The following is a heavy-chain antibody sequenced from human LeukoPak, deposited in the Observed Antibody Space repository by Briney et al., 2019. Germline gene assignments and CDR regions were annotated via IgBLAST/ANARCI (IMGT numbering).Heavy chain of an antibody. CDR2: ISGSGGST. Sequence: QPGGSLRLSCAASGFTFTSYAMSWVRQAPGKGLEWVSAISGSGGSTYYADSVKGRFTISRDNSKNTLYLQMNSLRAEDTAVYYCAKDRGVRGVISVSDYWGQGTLVTVSS. CDR1: GFTFTSYA. J-gene: IGHJ4*02. CDR3: AKDRGVRGVISVSDY. V-gene: IGHV3-23*01. D-gene: IGHD3-10*01.